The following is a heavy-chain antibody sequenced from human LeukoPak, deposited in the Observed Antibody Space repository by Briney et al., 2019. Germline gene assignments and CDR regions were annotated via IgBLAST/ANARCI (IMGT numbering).Heavy chain of an antibody. Sequence: PSETLSLTCTVSGDSISSYYWSWIRQPPGKGLEWIGYIYYIGSTNYNPSLKSRVTISVDTSKNQFSLKLSSVTAADTAVYYCARDRNYDILTGYSAGKAGFDYSGQGTLVTVSS. J-gene: IGHJ4*02. CDR1: GDSISSYY. CDR2: IYYIGST. D-gene: IGHD3-9*01. V-gene: IGHV4-59*01. CDR3: ARDRNYDILTGYSAGKAGFDY.